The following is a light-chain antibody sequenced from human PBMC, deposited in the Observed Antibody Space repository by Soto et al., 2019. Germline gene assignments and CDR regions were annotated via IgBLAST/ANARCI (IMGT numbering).Light chain of an antibody. CDR1: SSDVGGYNF. J-gene: IGLJ1*01. V-gene: IGLV2-14*01. Sequence: QSALTQPASVSGSPGQSIAISCTGTSSDVGGYNFVSWYQQHPGEAPKLIIHEVTNRPSGVSDRFSGSKSGNTASLTISGLQADDEADYYCSSHTAYNIRVFGSGTKVTVL. CDR2: EVT. CDR3: SSHTAYNIRV.